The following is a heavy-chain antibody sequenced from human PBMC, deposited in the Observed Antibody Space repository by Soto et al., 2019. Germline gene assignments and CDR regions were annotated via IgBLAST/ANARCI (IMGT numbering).Heavy chain of an antibody. CDR3: ARGDFYDISGPFSDAFDI. V-gene: IGHV3-7*04. CDR1: GFTFNTYW. Sequence: LGGSLRLSCAASGFTFNTYWMSWVRQAPGKGLEWLANIKPDGGEKWYLDSVRGRFTISRDNAKNSLYLQMNSLRADDTAIYYCARGDFYDISGPFSDAFDIWGRGTMVTVSS. J-gene: IGHJ3*02. CDR2: IKPDGGEK. D-gene: IGHD3-22*01.